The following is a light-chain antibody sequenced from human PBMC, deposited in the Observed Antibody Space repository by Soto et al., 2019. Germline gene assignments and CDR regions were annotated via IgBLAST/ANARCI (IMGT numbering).Light chain of an antibody. J-gene: IGKJ2*01. Sequence: DLXMXXXPSXLSASVGDRVTITCRASQSIXXXLNWYQQKPGKAPKLLIYAASSXXXXXXXXXXXXXXXXXXXXXISSLQPEDFATYYCQQSYSTPYTFGQGTKLEXK. V-gene: IGKV1-39*01. CDR1: QSIXXX. CDR3: QQSYSTPYT. CDR2: AAS.